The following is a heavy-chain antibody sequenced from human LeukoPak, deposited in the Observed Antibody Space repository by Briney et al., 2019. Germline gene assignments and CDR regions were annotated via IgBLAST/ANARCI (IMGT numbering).Heavy chain of an antibody. CDR3: ARVPAAPRLYMDV. Sequence: SETLSLTCTVSGGSISSYYWSWIRQPPGKGLEWIGYNYYSGSTNYNPSLKSRVTISVDTSKNQFSLKLSSVTAADTAVYYCARVPAAPRLYMDVWGQGTTVIVSS. D-gene: IGHD2-2*01. CDR2: NYYSGST. J-gene: IGHJ6*02. V-gene: IGHV4-59*01. CDR1: GGSISSYY.